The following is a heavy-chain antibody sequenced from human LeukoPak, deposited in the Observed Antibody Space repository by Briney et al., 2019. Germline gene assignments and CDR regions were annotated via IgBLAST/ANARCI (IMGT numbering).Heavy chain of an antibody. Sequence: SETLSLTCTVSGDSISGYYWTWVRQAPGKGLEWIGHIYSSGTTNYNPSLVSRVTISLDTSREQFSLGLSSMTAADTAVYYCARRYTSSWYREGFFDYWGQGILVTVSS. CDR3: ARRYTSSWYREGFFDY. CDR1: GDSISGYY. D-gene: IGHD6-13*01. J-gene: IGHJ4*02. V-gene: IGHV4-4*09. CDR2: IYSSGTT.